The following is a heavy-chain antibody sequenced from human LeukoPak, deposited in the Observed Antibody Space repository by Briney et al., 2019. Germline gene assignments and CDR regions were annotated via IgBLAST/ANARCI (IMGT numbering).Heavy chain of an antibody. Sequence: PGGSLRLSCAASGFTFSSSAMSWVRQAPGKGLEWVSAISNNGGYTYYADSVQGRFTISRDNSKSTLCLQMNTLRAEDTAVYYCARGAHYGMDVWGQGTTVTVSS. CDR2: ISNNGGYT. CDR1: GFTFSSSA. J-gene: IGHJ6*02. V-gene: IGHV3-23*01. CDR3: ARGAHYGMDV.